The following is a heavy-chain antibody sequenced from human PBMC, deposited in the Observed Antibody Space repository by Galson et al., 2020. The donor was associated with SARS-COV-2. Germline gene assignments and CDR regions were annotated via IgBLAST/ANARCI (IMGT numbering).Heavy chain of an antibody. D-gene: IGHD3-10*01. CDR1: GFPTSYAW. CDR2: IESETDGETT. V-gene: IGHV3-15*04. J-gene: IGHJ3*02. CDR3: TTGIPVHHAVDI. Sequence: HGDSLKTSCAASGFPTSYAWMSWVRQAPGKGLEWVGRIESETDGETTANAAPVKGRFIISRDDSKDTVYLQMNSLKTEDTAVYYCTTGIPVHHAVDIWGQGTMVAVSS.